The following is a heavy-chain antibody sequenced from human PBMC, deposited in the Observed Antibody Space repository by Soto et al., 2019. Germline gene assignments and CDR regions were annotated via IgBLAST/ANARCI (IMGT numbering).Heavy chain of an antibody. D-gene: IGHD3-22*01. CDR2: MNPKSGNT. Sequence: ASVKVSYKASGYSFTSYDSNWVRLATGQGLEWMGGMNPKSGNTGYAQKFQGRVTMTRNTCISTAYMELRSLRSEDTAVYYCALVPHYYDSSGYYYCWGQGTLVTVSS. CDR1: GYSFTSYD. CDR3: ALVPHYYDSSGYYYC. J-gene: IGHJ1*01. V-gene: IGHV1-8*01.